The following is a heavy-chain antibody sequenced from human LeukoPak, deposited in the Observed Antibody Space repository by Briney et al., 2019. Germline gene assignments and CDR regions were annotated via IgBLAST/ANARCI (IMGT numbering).Heavy chain of an antibody. CDR1: GFTFSSFG. J-gene: IGHJ4*02. V-gene: IGHV3-23*01. CDR3: EVGGGYFDY. Sequence: GGSLRLSCAASGFTFSSFGMSWVRQAPGKGLEWVSAISGSGGSTYYADSVKGRFTISRDNSKNTLYLQMNSLRAEDTAVYYCEVGGGYFDYWGQGTLVTVSS. D-gene: IGHD1-26*01. CDR2: ISGSGGST.